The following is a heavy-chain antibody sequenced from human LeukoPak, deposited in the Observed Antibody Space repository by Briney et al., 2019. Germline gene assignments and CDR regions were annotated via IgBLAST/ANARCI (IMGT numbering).Heavy chain of an antibody. Sequence: SETLSLTCAVYGGSFSGYYWSWIRQPLGKGLEWIGEINHSGSTNYNPSLKSRVTISVDTSKNQFSLKLSSVTAADTAVYYCARKGGAGPFNWFDPWGQGTLVTVSS. J-gene: IGHJ5*02. D-gene: IGHD6-19*01. V-gene: IGHV4-34*01. CDR2: INHSGST. CDR1: GGSFSGYY. CDR3: ARKGGAGPFNWFDP.